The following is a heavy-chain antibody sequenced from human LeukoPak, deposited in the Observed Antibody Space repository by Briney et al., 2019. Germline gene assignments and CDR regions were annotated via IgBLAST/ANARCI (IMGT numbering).Heavy chain of an antibody. V-gene: IGHV1-18*01. J-gene: IGHJ4*02. Sequence: ASVKVSCKASGYTFTSYGISWVRQAPGQGLEWMGWISAYSGNTNYAQKLQGRVTMTTDTSTSTAYMELRSLRSDDTAVYYCARGSGYYGSGSSLAYWGQGTLVTVSS. CDR1: GYTFTSYG. D-gene: IGHD3-10*01. CDR2: ISAYSGNT. CDR3: ARGSGYYGSGSSLAY.